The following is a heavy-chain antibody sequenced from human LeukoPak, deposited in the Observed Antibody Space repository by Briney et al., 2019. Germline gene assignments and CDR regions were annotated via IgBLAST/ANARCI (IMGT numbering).Heavy chain of an antibody. D-gene: IGHD1-26*01. CDR1: GFTFSDYF. CDR3: ASRGSYRYYFVY. CDR2: ISSDSTYT. J-gene: IGHJ4*02. Sequence: PGGSLRLSCAASGFTFSDYFMSWIRQAPGKGLEYISYISSDSTYTNYADSVEGRFTISRDNAKNSLYLEMNSLRAEDTAVYYCASRGSYRYYFVYWGQGTLVTVSS. V-gene: IGHV3-11*03.